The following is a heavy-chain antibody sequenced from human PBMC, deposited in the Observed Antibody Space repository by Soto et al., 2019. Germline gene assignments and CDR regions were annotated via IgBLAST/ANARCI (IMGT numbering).Heavy chain of an antibody. CDR1: GFICGSYD. D-gene: IGHD2-8*02. CDR2: ILVDGRT. CDR3: AKATATGGGAFEI. Sequence: GGSLRLSYAASGFICGSYDMSWVRQAPGKGLEWVSTILVDGRTFYVDSVKGRFTISRDSSQNTVYLQMNSLTAGDTALYYCAKATATGGGAFEICGQGTKVTVSS. V-gene: IGHV3-23*01. J-gene: IGHJ3*02.